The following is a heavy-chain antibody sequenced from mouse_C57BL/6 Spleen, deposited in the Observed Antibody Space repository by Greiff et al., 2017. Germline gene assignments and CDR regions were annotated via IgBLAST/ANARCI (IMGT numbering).Heavy chain of an antibody. Sequence: VQLQQSGAELVKPGASVKLSCKASGYTFTSYWMHWVKQRPGQGLEWIGMIHPNSGSNNYNEKFKSKATLTVDKSSSTAYMQLSSLTSEDSAVYYCSIYSYGSFDYWGQGTTLTVSS. CDR2: IHPNSGSN. J-gene: IGHJ2*01. D-gene: IGHD1-1*01. CDR1: GYTFTSYW. CDR3: SIYSYGSFDY. V-gene: IGHV1-64*01.